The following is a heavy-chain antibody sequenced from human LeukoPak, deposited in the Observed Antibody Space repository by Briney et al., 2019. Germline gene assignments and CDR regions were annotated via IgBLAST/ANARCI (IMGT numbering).Heavy chain of an antibody. CDR3: ARVSLWFGGGYFDY. D-gene: IGHD3-10*01. V-gene: IGHV1-18*01. Sequence: ASVKVSCKASGYTFTSYGISWVRQATGQGLEWMGWISAYNGNTNYAQKLQARVTMTTDTSTSTAYMELRSLRSDDTAVYYCARVSLWFGGGYFDYWGQGTLVTVSS. J-gene: IGHJ4*02. CDR1: GYTFTSYG. CDR2: ISAYNGNT.